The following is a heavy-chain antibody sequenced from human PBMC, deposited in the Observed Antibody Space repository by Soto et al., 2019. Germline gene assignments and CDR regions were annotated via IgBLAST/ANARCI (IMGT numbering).Heavy chain of an antibody. Sequence: ASVKVSCKASGYTFTSHFVHWVRQAPGQGLEGMGIIKPSDGGTTYAQKFQGRVTMTRDKGTSTVYMERSSLGSKDTAVYYSEREVSALDYWGQGTLVTVSS. CDR2: IKPSDGGT. D-gene: IGHD3-16*01. J-gene: IGHJ4*02. CDR3: EREVSALDY. V-gene: IGHV1-46*01. CDR1: GYTFTSHF.